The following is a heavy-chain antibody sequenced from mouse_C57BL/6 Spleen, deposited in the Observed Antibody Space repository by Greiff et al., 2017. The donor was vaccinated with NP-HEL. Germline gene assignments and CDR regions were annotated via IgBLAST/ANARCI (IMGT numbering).Heavy chain of an antibody. D-gene: IGHD2-1*01. CDR2: IYPGDGDT. CDR1: GYAFSSYW. V-gene: IGHV1-80*01. CDR3: AYGNYGFLAMDY. J-gene: IGHJ4*01. Sequence: QVQLQQSGAELVKPGASVKISCKASGYAFSSYWMNWVKQRPGKGLEWIGQIYPGDGDTNYNGKFKGKATLTADKSSSTAYMQLSSLTSEDSAVYFCAYGNYGFLAMDYWGQGTSVTVSS.